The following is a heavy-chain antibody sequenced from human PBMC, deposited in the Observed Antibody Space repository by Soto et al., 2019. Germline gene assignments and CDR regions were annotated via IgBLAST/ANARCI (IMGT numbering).Heavy chain of an antibody. CDR3: AHRRLSSMARDDTYDI. D-gene: IGHD6-13*01. V-gene: IGHV2-5*02. CDR1: GFSLSTNGVG. CDR2: IYWDDDR. J-gene: IGHJ3*02. Sequence: QITLKESGPTLVKPTQTLTLTCTFSGFSLSTNGVGVGWIRQPPGKALEWLALIYWDDDRQYRPSLKTRLTITKDTSKNQVVLTMTNMDLEDTATYYCAHRRLSSMARDDTYDIWGQGTMVIVSP.